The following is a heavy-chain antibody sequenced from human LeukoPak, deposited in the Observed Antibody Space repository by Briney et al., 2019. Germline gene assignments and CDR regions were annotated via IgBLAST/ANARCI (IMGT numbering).Heavy chain of an antibody. V-gene: IGHV4-61*01. Sequence: PSETLSLTCTVSGGSVSSGSYYWSWIRQPPGKGLEWIGNVDYSGSTSYNPSLKRRVTISVDRSKNQFSLKVKHLTAADTAVYYCARGIRTGYGYWGQGTRVTVSS. CDR3: ARGIRTGYGY. CDR1: GGSVSSGSYY. D-gene: IGHD1-1*01. J-gene: IGHJ4*02. CDR2: VDYSGST.